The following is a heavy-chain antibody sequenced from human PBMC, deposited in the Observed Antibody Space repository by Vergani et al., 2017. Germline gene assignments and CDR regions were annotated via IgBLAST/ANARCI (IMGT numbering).Heavy chain of an antibody. CDR1: GFTFGDYA. V-gene: IGHV3-49*05. D-gene: IGHD3-22*01. J-gene: IGHJ4*02. CDR3: TREAPYYYDSSGYDFDY. CDR2: IRSKAYGGTT. Sequence: EVQLVESGGGLVKPGRSLRLSCTASGFTFGDYAMSWYRQAPGKGLEWVGFIRSKAYGGTTEYAASVKGRFTISRDDSKSIAYLQMNSLKTEDTAVYYGTREAPYYYDSSGYDFDYWGQGTLVTVSS.